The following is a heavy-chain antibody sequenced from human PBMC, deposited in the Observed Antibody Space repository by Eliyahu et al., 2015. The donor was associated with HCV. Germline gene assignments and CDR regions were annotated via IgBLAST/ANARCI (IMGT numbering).Heavy chain of an antibody. V-gene: IGHV3-23*01. CDR1: SLSHYV. CDR2: LSGSGGET. D-gene: IGHD3-10*01. CDR3: ARLGGLGSYFYSYYYGMDV. Sequence: SLSHYVVNWVRQAPGKGLEWVSALSGSGGETYYADSVRGRFTISSDNDKNTLFLQMNSLGVEDTGVYFCARLGGLGSYFYSYYYGMDVWAQGPRSPSP. J-gene: IGHJ6*02.